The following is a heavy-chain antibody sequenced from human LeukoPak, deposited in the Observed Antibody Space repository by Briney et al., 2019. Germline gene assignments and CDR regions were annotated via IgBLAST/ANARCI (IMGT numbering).Heavy chain of an antibody. J-gene: IGHJ5*02. CDR1: GGSISSYY. CDR2: IYCSGGT. Sequence: SETLSLTCTVSGGSISSYYWSWIRQPPGKGLEWIGYIYCSGGTNYNPSLKSRVTISVDTSKNQFSLKLSSVTAADTAVYYCARERGIKSFDPWGQGTLVTVSS. D-gene: IGHD3-16*01. V-gene: IGHV4-59*01. CDR3: ARERGIKSFDP.